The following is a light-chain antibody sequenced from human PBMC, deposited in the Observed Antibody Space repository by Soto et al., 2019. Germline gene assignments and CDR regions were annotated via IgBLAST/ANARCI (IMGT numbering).Light chain of an antibody. Sequence: DIQMTQSPSTLSGSVGDRVTITCRASQSINAWLAWYQQKPGKAPKLLIYDASNLESGVPSRFSGSGSGTEFTLTISSLQPEDFGIYYCQQYENYWTFGQGTKVDIK. CDR2: DAS. CDR1: QSINAW. J-gene: IGKJ1*01. V-gene: IGKV1-5*01. CDR3: QQYENYWT.